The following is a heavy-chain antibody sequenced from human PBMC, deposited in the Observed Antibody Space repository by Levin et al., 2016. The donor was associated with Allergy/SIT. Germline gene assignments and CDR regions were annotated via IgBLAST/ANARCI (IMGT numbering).Heavy chain of an antibody. CDR3: ARGRRDGYNQPYGMDV. D-gene: IGHD5-24*01. J-gene: IGHJ6*01. Sequence: SVKVSCKASGGTFSAYVVNWVRQAPGQGLDWMGGIIPTFGTADYAQELQGRVTITADESTSTVYMELSSLRLDDTAVYFCARGRRDGYNQPYGMDVWGQGTTVTVSS. CDR2: IIPTFGTA. V-gene: IGHV1-69*13. CDR1: GGTFSAYV.